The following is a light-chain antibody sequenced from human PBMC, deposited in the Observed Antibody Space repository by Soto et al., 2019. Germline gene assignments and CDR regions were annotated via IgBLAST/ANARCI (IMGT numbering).Light chain of an antibody. Sequence: HSDLTQPPSASGSPGQSVTISCTGTSSDVGGYDYVSWYQRHPGKVPKLMIYEVSKRPSGVPDRFSGSKSGNTASLTVSGLQAEDEADYYCSSYAGSNIYVFGTGTKVTVL. CDR1: SSDVGGYDY. V-gene: IGLV2-8*01. CDR2: EVS. J-gene: IGLJ1*01. CDR3: SSYAGSNIYV.